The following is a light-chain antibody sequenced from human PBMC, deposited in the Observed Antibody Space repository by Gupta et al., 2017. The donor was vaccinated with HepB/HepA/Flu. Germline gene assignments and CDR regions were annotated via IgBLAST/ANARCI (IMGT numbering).Light chain of an antibody. V-gene: IGKV3-11*01. CDR2: DAS. CDR3: QQPSKRCSLT. J-gene: IGKJ3*01. CDR1: QSVSSY. Sequence: EIVLTQSPATLSLSPGERATLSCRASQSVSSYLAWYQQKPGQAPRLHIYDASNRDTSCAARFSGSGLWKTLTHTNISQEEEDLAVDYCQQPSKRCSLTFGHGPTV.